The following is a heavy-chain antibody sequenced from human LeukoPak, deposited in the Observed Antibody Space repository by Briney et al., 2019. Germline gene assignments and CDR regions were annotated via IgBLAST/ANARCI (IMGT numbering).Heavy chain of an antibody. CDR3: ARGSEQLVWLYYYYYMDV. CDR2: IYYSGST. V-gene: IGHV4-39*01. Sequence: SETLSLTCTVSGGSISSGSYYWGWIRQPPGKGLEWIGSIYYSGSTYYNPSLKSRVTISVDTSRNQFSLKLSSVTAADTAVYYCARGSEQLVWLYYYYYMDVWGKGTTVTISS. CDR1: GGSISSGSYY. D-gene: IGHD6-13*01. J-gene: IGHJ6*03.